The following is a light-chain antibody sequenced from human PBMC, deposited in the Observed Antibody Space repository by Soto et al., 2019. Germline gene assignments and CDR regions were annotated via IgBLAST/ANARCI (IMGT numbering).Light chain of an antibody. J-gene: IGKJ2*01. CDR3: QQSYSAPGT. V-gene: IGKV1-39*01. CDR2: AAS. Sequence: IQMTQSPSSLSASVGDRVTTTCRASQSISTYLNWYQQKPGKAPKLLIYAASSLQSGVPSRFSGSGSGTDFTLTITSLQPEDFATYYCQQSYSAPGTFGQGTKLEIK. CDR1: QSISTY.